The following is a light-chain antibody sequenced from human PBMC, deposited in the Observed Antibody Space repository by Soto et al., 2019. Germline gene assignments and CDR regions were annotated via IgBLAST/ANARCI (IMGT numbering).Light chain of an antibody. V-gene: IGLV2-23*01. Sequence: QSALTQPASVSGSPGQSITISCTGTSSDVGSSNLVSWYQQHPGKAPKLIIYEGSRRPSGVSGRFSGSKSGNTASLTISGLQAEDEADYYFCSFAGSSTFYVFGTGTKLTVL. CDR2: EGS. CDR1: SSDVGSSNL. J-gene: IGLJ1*01. CDR3: CSFAGSSTFYV.